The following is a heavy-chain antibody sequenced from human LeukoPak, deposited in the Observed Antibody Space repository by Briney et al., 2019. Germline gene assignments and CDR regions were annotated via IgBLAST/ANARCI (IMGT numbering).Heavy chain of an antibody. CDR3: ARAARSIAVAGVTFDY. CDR2: ISYSGGT. CDR1: GGSISSYY. D-gene: IGHD6-19*01. Sequence: SETLSLTCTVSGGSISSYYWSWIRQPPGKGLEWIGYISYSGGTNYNPSLKSRVTISLDTSKNQFSLKLSSVTAADTAVYYCARAARSIAVAGVTFDYWGQGTLVTVSS. J-gene: IGHJ4*02. V-gene: IGHV4-59*12.